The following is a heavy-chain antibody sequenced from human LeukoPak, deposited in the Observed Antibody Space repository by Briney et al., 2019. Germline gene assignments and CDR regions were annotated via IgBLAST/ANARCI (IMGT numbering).Heavy chain of an antibody. J-gene: IGHJ5*02. D-gene: IGHD6-19*01. Sequence: SETLSLTCTVSGGSINSNSDYWGWIRQPPGKGLEWIATISYSGSTYYNPSLKSRVTISVDTSKNQFSLKLSSVTAADTAVYYCARGIAVAGKACWFDPWGQGTLVTVSS. V-gene: IGHV4-39*07. CDR2: ISYSGST. CDR1: GGSINSNSDY. CDR3: ARGIAVAGKACWFDP.